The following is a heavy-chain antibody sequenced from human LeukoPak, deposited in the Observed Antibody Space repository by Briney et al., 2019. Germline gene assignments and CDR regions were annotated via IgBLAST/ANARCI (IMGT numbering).Heavy chain of an antibody. J-gene: IGHJ4*02. V-gene: IGHV4-59*01. CDR1: GFIFNNYW. CDR2: IYYSGST. CDR3: ARSLNSLLD. D-gene: IGHD2-21*01. Sequence: GSLRLSCSASGFIFNNYWMTWVRQAPGRGLEWIGYIYYSGSTNYNPSLKSRVTISVDTSKNQFSLKLSSVTAADTAVYYCARSLNSLLDWGQGTLVTVSS.